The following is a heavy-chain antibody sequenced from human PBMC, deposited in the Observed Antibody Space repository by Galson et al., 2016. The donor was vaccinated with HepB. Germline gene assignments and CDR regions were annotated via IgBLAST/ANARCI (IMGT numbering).Heavy chain of an antibody. Sequence: SLRLSCAVSGFSFSSYAMNWVRQAPGKGLEWVSVISGTSARIFYGDSVKGRFTISRDNSKNTLYLQMNRLRAEDTAVYYCAKDFWDLRGGHYYYGMDFWGQGTTVTVSS. V-gene: IGHV3-23*01. CDR3: AKDFWDLRGGHYYYGMDF. J-gene: IGHJ6*02. D-gene: IGHD3-3*01. CDR1: GFSFSSYA. CDR2: ISGTSARI.